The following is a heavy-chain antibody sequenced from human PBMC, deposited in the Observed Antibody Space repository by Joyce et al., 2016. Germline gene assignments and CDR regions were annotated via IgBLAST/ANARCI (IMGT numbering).Heavy chain of an antibody. V-gene: IGHV4-61*01. CDR3: SRARGSGGSRLGY. D-gene: IGHD2-15*01. CDR2: ISYSGRT. Sequence: QVQLQESGAGLVTPSETLSLSCTVSGASVSSGTYQGSWIRQPPGKGLEWIGYISYSGRTNYHPSLGSRVTMSVDTSKNQFSLKLSAVTAADTAVYYCSRARGSGGSRLGYWGQGTLVTVSS. CDR1: GASVSSGTYQ. J-gene: IGHJ4*02.